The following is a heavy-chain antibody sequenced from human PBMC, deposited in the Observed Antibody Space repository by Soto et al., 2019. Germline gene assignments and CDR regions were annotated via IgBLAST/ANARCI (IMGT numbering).Heavy chain of an antibody. V-gene: IGHV3-23*01. CDR2: ISGSGGST. D-gene: IGHD5-12*01. J-gene: IGHJ1*01. Sequence: EVQLLESGGGLVQPGGSLRLSCAACGFTFSSYAMSWVRQAPGKGLEWVSAISGSGGSTYYADSVKGRFTISRDNSKNTLYLQMNSLRAEDTAVYYCAKDGHRRWLQPRYFQHWGQGNLVTVSS. CDR3: AKDGHRRWLQPRYFQH. CDR1: GFTFSSYA.